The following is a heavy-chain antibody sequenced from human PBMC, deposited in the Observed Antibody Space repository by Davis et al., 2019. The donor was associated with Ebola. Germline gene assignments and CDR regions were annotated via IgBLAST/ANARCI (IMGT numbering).Heavy chain of an antibody. V-gene: IGHV1-69*13. CDR1: GYTFTGYY. CDR2: IIPIFGTA. CDR3: ARGRNGGWDFDY. J-gene: IGHJ4*02. D-gene: IGHD6-19*01. Sequence: AASVKVSCKASGYTFTGYYMHWVRQAPGQGLEWMGGIIPIFGTANYAQKFQGRVTITADESTSTAYMELSSLRSEDTAEYYCARGRNGGWDFDYWGQGTRVTVSS.